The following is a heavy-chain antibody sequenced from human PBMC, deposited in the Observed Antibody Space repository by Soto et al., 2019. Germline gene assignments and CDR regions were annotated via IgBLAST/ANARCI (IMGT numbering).Heavy chain of an antibody. V-gene: IGHV3-23*01. D-gene: IGHD5-12*01. Sequence: EVQLLESGGGLVQPGGSLRLSCAASGFTFISYAMRWVRQAPGKGLEWVSVISGSGGSTYYADSVKGRFTISRDNSRNTLYLQMNSLRAEDTAVYYCAKETGLVATSRYYFFVMDVWGQGTTVTVSS. CDR1: GFTFISYA. CDR2: ISGSGGST. J-gene: IGHJ6*02. CDR3: AKETGLVATSRYYFFVMDV.